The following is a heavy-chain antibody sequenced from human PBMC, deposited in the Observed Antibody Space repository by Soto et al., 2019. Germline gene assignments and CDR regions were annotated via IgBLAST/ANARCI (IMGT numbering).Heavy chain of an antibody. CDR3: ARATNRIAAAGTGWFDP. D-gene: IGHD6-13*01. V-gene: IGHV1-46*01. Sequence: ASVKVSCKASGYTFTSYYMHWVRQAPGQGLEWMGIINPSGGSTSYAQKFRGRVTMTRDTSTSTVYMELSSLRSEDTAVYYCARATNRIAAAGTGWFDPWGQGTLVTVSS. CDR1: GYTFTSYY. J-gene: IGHJ5*02. CDR2: INPSGGST.